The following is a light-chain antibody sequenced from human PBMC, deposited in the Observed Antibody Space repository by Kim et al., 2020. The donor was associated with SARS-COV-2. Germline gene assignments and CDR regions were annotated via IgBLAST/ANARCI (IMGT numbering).Light chain of an antibody. J-gene: IGLJ2*01. Sequence: SVNIPGILIRGHSSYAIAGHQQQPEKGPRYLMKLNSDGSHSKGDGIPYRFSGSSSGAERYLTISSLQSDDDADYYCQTWGTGIVVFGGGTQLTVL. CDR3: QTWGTGIVV. V-gene: IGLV4-69*01. CDR1: RGHSSYA. CDR2: LNSDGSH.